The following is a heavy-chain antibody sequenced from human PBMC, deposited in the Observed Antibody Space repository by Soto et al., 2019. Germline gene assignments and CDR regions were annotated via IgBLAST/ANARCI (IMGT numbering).Heavy chain of an antibody. CDR1: GGTFSSYA. J-gene: IGHJ3*02. CDR2: IIPIFGTA. CDR3: ARASTAMVLVDAFAI. D-gene: IGHD5-18*01. V-gene: IGHV1-69*13. Sequence: GASVKVSCKASGGTFSSYAISWVRQAPGQGLEWMGGIIPIFGTANYAQKFQGRVTITADESTSTAYMELISLRSEDTAVYYCARASTAMVLVDAFAIWGQGTMVTVAS.